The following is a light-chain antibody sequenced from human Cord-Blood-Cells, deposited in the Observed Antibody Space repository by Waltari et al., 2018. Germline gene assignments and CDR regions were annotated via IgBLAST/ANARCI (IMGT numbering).Light chain of an antibody. CDR2: AAS. J-gene: IGKJ2*01. Sequence: DIQMTQSPSSLSASVGDRVTITCRASQSISSYLNWYQQKPGKAPKLLIYAASSLQSGVPSRFSCSRSGTDFTLTISSLQPEDFATYYCQQSYSTPRTFGQGTKLEIK. V-gene: IGKV1-39*01. CDR3: QQSYSTPRT. CDR1: QSISSY.